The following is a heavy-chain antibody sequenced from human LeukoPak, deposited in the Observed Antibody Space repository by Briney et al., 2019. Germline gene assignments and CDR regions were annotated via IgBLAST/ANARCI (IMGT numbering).Heavy chain of an antibody. J-gene: IGHJ4*02. D-gene: IGHD1-7*01. CDR1: GYAFSSYG. CDR3: ARGAPRGVWNFYFDY. Sequence: ASVKVSCKASGYAFSSYGIGWVRQAPGQGLAWMGWVGPYNRKTNYSQKFQGRVTMTTDTSTNTAYLELRTLRSDDTAVYYCARGAPRGVWNFYFDYWGQGTLVTVSS. V-gene: IGHV1-18*01. CDR2: VGPYNRKT.